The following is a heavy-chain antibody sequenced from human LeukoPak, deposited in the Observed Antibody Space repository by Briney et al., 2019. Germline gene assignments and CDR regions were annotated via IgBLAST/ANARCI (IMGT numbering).Heavy chain of an antibody. D-gene: IGHD3-22*01. CDR1: GGSFSGYY. CDR3: ARDGDYYDSSGYYYV. V-gene: IGHV4-34*01. J-gene: IGHJ1*01. Sequence: SETLSLTCAVYGGSFSGYYWSWIRQPPGKGLEWIGEINHSGSTNYNPSLTSRVTISVDTSKNQFSLKLSSVTAADTAVYYCARDGDYYDSSGYYYVWGQGTLVTVSS. CDR2: INHSGST.